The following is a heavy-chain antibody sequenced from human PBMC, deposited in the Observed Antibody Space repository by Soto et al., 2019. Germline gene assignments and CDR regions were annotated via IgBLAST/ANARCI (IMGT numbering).Heavy chain of an antibody. CDR3: AKDRRAGGNSAFYFDF. J-gene: IGHJ4*02. CDR2: ISATGGGT. CDR1: GFKFSNYA. V-gene: IGHV3-23*01. D-gene: IGHD3-16*01. Sequence: GGSLRLSCAASGFKFSNYAMCWVRQAPGKGLEWVSLISATGGGTYYTDSVKGRFTISRDNSHNTLYLQVHSLTAEDTAVYYCAKDRRAGGNSAFYFDFWGQGAQVTVSS.